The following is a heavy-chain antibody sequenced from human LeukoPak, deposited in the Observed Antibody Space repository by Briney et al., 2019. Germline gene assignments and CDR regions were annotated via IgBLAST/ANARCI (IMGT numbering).Heavy chain of an antibody. D-gene: IGHD4-11*01. J-gene: IGHJ4*02. V-gene: IGHV3-30*03. CDR1: GFTFSSYG. Sequence: GGSLRLSCAASGFTFSSYGMHWVRQAPGKGLEWVAVISYDGSNKYYADSVKGRFTISRDNSKNTLYLQMNSLRAEDTAVYYCARHIDDYRILAYWGQGTLVTVSS. CDR3: ARHIDDYRILAY. CDR2: ISYDGSNK.